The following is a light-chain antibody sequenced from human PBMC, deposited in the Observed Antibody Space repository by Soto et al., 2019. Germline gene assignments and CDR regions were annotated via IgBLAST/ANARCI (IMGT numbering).Light chain of an antibody. CDR1: QGVSSN. CDR3: QQYNNWPPIT. CDR2: SAS. V-gene: IGKV3-15*01. J-gene: IGKJ2*01. Sequence: ETVMTQSPATLSVSPGERATLSCRASQGVSSNLAWYQQKSGQAPCLPIYSASNRATGIPARFSGSGSGTEFTLTICSRQSEDFAVYYCQQYNNWPPITFGQGTKLEIE.